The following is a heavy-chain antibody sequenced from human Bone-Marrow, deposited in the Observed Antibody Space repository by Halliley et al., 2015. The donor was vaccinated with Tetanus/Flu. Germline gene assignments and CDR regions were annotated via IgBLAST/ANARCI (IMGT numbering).Heavy chain of an antibody. CDR2: MNPISGNT. J-gene: IGHJ6*02. Sequence: QLVQSGAEVKKPGASVKVSCKASGYTFTSHDINWVRQAPGQGPEYMGWMNPISGNTGYVEKFQGRVTMTRNTSINTAYMELSSLRSEDTAVYYRAREMGATTFDQYYYGMDVWGQGTTVTVSS. CDR1: GYTFTSHD. D-gene: IGHD1-26*01. V-gene: IGHV1-8*01. CDR3: AREMGATTFDQYYYGMDV.